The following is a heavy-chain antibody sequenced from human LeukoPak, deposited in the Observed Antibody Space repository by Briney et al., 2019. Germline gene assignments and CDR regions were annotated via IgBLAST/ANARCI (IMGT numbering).Heavy chain of an antibody. Sequence: PGGSLRLSCAASGFTFSGYGMHWVRQAPGKGLEWVAVIWYDGSNKYYADSVKGRFTISRDNSKNTLYLQMNSLRAEDTAVYYCARDTGGTGTYFDYWGQGTLVTVSS. CDR2: IWYDGSNK. J-gene: IGHJ4*02. CDR3: ARDTGGTGTYFDY. V-gene: IGHV3-33*01. D-gene: IGHD1-7*01. CDR1: GFTFSGYG.